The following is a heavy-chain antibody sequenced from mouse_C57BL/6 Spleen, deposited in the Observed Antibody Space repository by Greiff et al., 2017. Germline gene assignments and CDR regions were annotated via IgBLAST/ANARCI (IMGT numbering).Heavy chain of an antibody. CDR2: ISSGGSYT. J-gene: IGHJ1*03. V-gene: IGHV5-6*01. CDR1: GFTFSSYG. D-gene: IGHD2-10*01. CDR3: AREEVLLRYFDV. Sequence: EVQRVESGGDLVKPGGSLKLSCAASGFTFSSYGMSWVRQTPDKRLEWVATISSGGSYTYYPDSVKGRFTISRDNAKNTLYLQMSSLKSEDTAMYYCAREEVLLRYFDVWGTGTTVTVSS.